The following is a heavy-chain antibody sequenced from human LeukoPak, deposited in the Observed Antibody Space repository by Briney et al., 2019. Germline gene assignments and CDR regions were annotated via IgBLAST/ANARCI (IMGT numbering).Heavy chain of an antibody. CDR1: GYTFTGYY. CDR2: INPSGGST. Sequence: ASVKVSCKASGYTFTGYYMHWVRQAPGQGLEWMGIINPSGGSTSYAQKFQGRVTMTRDTSTSTAYMELRSLRSDDTAVYYCARGGYCSGGSCYPGWYFDLWGRGTLVTVSS. CDR3: ARGGYCSGGSCYPGWYFDL. V-gene: IGHV1-46*01. J-gene: IGHJ2*01. D-gene: IGHD2-15*01.